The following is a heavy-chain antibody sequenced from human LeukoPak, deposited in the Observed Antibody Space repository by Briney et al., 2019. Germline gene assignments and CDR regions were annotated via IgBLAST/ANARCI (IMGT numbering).Heavy chain of an antibody. CDR1: GYTFTSYG. V-gene: IGHV1-18*01. CDR2: ISAYNGNT. CDR3: ARGGRGYGSSTSCYEGRNWFDP. D-gene: IGHD2-2*01. J-gene: IGHJ5*02. Sequence: ASVKVSCKASGYTFTSYGISWVRQAPGQGLEWMGWISAYNGNTNYAQKLQGRVTMTTDTSTSTAYMELRSLRSDDTAVYYCARGGRGYGSSTSCYEGRNWFDPWGQGTLVTVSS.